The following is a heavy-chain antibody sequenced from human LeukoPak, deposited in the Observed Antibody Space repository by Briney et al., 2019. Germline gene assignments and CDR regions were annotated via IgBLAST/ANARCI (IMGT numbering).Heavy chain of an antibody. CDR2: SNPNSGGT. Sequence: ASVKVSCKASGYTFTGYYMHWVRQAPGQGLEWMGWSNPNSGGTNYAQKFQDRVTMTRDTSISRAYMELSSLRSEDTAVYYCARDNESRDPPHFDYWGQGTLVTVSS. J-gene: IGHJ4*02. CDR3: ARDNESRDPPHFDY. CDR1: GYTFTGYY. V-gene: IGHV1-2*02.